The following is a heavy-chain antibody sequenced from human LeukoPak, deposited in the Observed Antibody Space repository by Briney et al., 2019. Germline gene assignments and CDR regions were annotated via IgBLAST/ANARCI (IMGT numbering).Heavy chain of an antibody. Sequence: PSETLSLTCAVYGGSFSGYYWSWIRQPPGKGLEWIGEINHSGSTNYNPSLKSRVTISVDTSKNQFSLKLSSVTAADTAVYYCARVGYYDIFTGSELDYWGQGTLVTVSS. CDR2: INHSGST. J-gene: IGHJ4*02. V-gene: IGHV4-34*01. D-gene: IGHD3-9*01. CDR1: GGSFSGYY. CDR3: ARVGYYDIFTGSELDY.